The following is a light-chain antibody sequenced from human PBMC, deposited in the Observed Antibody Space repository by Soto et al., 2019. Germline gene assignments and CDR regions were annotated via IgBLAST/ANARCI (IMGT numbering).Light chain of an antibody. J-gene: IGKJ1*01. V-gene: IGKV1-5*01. CDR3: QQYNRYPWT. Sequence: DIQMTQSPSTLSASVGDRVTITCRASQSIGSWLAWYQQKPGKAPKLLIYDASSLESGVPSRFSGSGSGTEFTLTISSLQPDDFATYYCQQYNRYPWTLGQGTKVDIK. CDR1: QSIGSW. CDR2: DAS.